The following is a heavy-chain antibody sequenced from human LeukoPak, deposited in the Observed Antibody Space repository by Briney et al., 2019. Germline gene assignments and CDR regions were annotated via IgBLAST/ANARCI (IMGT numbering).Heavy chain of an antibody. D-gene: IGHD6-19*01. CDR3: ARGEREWLVRGSFDY. J-gene: IGHJ4*02. CDR2: IYYSGST. CDR1: GGSISSSSYY. V-gene: IGHV4-39*07. Sequence: PSETLSLTCTVSGGSISSSSYYWGWIRQPPGKGLEWIGSIYYSGSTYYNPSLKSRVTISVDTSKNQFSLKLSSVTAADTAVYYCARGEREWLVRGSFDYWGQGTLVTVSS.